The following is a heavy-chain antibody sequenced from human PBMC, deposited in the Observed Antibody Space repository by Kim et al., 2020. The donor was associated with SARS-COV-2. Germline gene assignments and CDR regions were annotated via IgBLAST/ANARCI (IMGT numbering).Heavy chain of an antibody. CDR2: ISWNSGSI. CDR3: AKDASSGCSGWYYFDY. Sequence: GGSLRLSCAASGFTFDDYAMHWVRQAPGKGLEWVSGISWNSGSIGYADSVKGRFTISRDNAKNSLYLQMNSLRAEDTALYYCAKDASSGCSGWYYFDYWGQGTLVTVSS. CDR1: GFTFDDYA. D-gene: IGHD6-19*01. V-gene: IGHV3-9*01. J-gene: IGHJ4*02.